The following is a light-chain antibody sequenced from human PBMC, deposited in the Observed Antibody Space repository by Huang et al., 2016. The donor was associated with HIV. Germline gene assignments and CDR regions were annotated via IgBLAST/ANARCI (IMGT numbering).Light chain of an antibody. CDR1: QSLLHTDAKTY. CDR3: MQTIQPAT. V-gene: IGKV2D-29*02. Sequence: DIVLTQTPLSLSVTPGQPASISCKSSQSLLHTDAKTYLYWYGQRPGQSPQLLIYEGSNRLSGVPDRFSGSGSGTDFTLNISRVEAEDAGVYSCMQTIQPATFGQGTKVEIK. J-gene: IGKJ1*01. CDR2: EGS.